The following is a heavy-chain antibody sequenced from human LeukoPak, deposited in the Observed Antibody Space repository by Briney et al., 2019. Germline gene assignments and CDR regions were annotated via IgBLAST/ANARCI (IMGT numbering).Heavy chain of an antibody. D-gene: IGHD1-14*01. CDR1: GFTFSSYA. CDR2: ISNNGGSS. J-gene: IGHJ4*02. Sequence: PGGSLRLSCSASGFTFSSYAMHWVRQAPGKGLEYVSAISNNGGSSFYADSVKGRFTISRDNSKNTLYLQMSSLRAEDTAVYYCVKITSVTGGDCWGQGTRLTVSS. V-gene: IGHV3-64D*09. CDR3: VKITSVTGGDC.